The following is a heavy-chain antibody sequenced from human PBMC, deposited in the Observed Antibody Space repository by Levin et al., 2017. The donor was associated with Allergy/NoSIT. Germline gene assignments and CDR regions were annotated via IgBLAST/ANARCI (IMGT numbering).Heavy chain of an antibody. CDR2: FDPEDGEI. Sequence: GASVKVSCTVSGYSLSELAIHWVRQAPGKGLEWMGGFDPEDGEIIYAQKFEGRVTMTEGTTIGTASLELSSLTSEDTAVYYCAAERWSDGKHGPLDYWGQGTLVTVSS. J-gene: IGHJ4*02. CDR1: GYSLSELA. CDR3: AAERWSDGKHGPLDY. D-gene: IGHD4-23*01. V-gene: IGHV1-24*01.